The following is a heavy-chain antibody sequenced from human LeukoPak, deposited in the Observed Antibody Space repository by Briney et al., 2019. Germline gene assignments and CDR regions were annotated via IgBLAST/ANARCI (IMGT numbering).Heavy chain of an antibody. CDR1: GCTFSSYA. CDR2: ISGSGGIT. Sequence: WGSLRLSCAASGCTFSSYAMSWVRQAPGKGLEWVSAISGSGGITYYADSVKGRFTISRDNSKNTLFLQMNSLRAEDTAVYYCAKVHTPIPPSIYFDYWGQGTLVTVSS. CDR3: AKVHTPIPPSIYFDY. D-gene: IGHD3-9*01. J-gene: IGHJ4*02. V-gene: IGHV3-23*01.